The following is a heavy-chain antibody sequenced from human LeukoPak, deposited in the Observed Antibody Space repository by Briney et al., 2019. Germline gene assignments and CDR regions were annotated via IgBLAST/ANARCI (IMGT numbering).Heavy chain of an antibody. D-gene: IGHD6-19*01. CDR1: GFNFESYY. V-gene: IGHV3-11*04. CDR2: ISNWRDNSI. CDR3: VREQWYYFDY. J-gene: IGHJ4*02. Sequence: GGSLTLTCAVSGFNFESYYISWMRQAPGKGLEWISYISNWRDNSINYAESVRGRFTISRDNAKNSAYLQMNNMRAEDTSEDYCVREQWYYFDYWGQGALVTVSS.